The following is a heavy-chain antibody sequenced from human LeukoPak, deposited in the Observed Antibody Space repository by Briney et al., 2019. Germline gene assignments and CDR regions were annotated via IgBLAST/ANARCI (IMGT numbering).Heavy chain of an antibody. CDR2: IIPIFGTA. V-gene: IGHV1-69*13. CDR1: GGTFSSYA. Sequence: ASVKVSCKASGGTFSSYAISWVRQAPGQGLEWMGGIIPIFGTANYAQKFQGRVTITADESTSTANMELSSLRSEDTAVYYCAGGPSDYYYYMDVWGKGTTVTVSS. CDR3: AGGPSDYYYYMDV. D-gene: IGHD3-16*01. J-gene: IGHJ6*03.